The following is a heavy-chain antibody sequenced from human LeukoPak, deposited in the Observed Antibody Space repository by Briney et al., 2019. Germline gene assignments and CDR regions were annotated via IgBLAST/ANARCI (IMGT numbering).Heavy chain of an antibody. CDR1: GGSISSYY. V-gene: IGHV4-59*01. Sequence: PSETLSLTCTVSGGSISSYYWSWIRQPPGKGLEWIGYIYCSGSTNYNPSLKSRVTISVDTSKNQFSLKLSSVTAADTAVYYCARSSVTTFFDYWGQGTLVTVSS. D-gene: IGHD3-10*02. CDR3: ARSSVTTFFDY. J-gene: IGHJ4*02. CDR2: IYCSGST.